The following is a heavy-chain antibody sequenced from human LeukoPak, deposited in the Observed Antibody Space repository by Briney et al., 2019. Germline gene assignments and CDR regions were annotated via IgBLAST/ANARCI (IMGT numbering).Heavy chain of an antibody. CDR1: GFTFSSYA. Sequence: PGGSLRLSCAASGFTFSSYAMHWVRQAPGKGLEWVAVISYDGNYKYYADSVTGRFTISRDNSKNALYLQMNSLRAEDTAIYYCAKTSRVNSGYDSPFDYWGQGTLVTVTS. CDR2: ISYDGNYK. V-gene: IGHV3-30-3*02. J-gene: IGHJ4*02. CDR3: AKTSRVNSGYDSPFDY. D-gene: IGHD5-12*01.